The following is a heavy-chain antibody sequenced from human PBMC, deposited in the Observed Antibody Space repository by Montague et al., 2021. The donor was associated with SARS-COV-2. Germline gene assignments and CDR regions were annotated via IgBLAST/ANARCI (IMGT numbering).Heavy chain of an antibody. CDR1: GDSVASNSAA. D-gene: IGHD6-13*01. CDR3: ARGGSWLYYFDY. CDR2: TYYRSKWYN. Sequence: CAISGDSVASNSAAWNWIRQSPSRGLEWLGRTYYRSKWYNDYAASVKSRITINPDTSKNQFSLQLNSVTPEDTAVYYCARGGSWLYYFDYWGQGTLVTVSS. J-gene: IGHJ4*02. V-gene: IGHV6-1*01.